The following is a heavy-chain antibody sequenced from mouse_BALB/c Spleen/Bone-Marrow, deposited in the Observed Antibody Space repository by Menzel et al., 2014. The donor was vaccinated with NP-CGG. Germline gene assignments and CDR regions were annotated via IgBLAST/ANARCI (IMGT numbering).Heavy chain of an antibody. CDR2: IYPGSGNT. Sequence: QVQLQQSGPELVKPGASVKISCKASGYTFTDYCINWVKQKPGQGLEWIGWIYPGSGNTQYNEKFKGEATLTVDTSSNTAYMQLSSLTSEGTAVYFCARPPYYYGSRPYWYFDVWGAGTTVTVSS. D-gene: IGHD1-1*01. CDR1: GYTFTDYC. V-gene: IGHV1-84*02. CDR3: ARPPYYYGSRPYWYFDV. J-gene: IGHJ1*01.